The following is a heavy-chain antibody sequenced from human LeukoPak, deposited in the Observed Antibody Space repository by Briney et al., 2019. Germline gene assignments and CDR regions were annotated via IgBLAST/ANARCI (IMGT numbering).Heavy chain of an antibody. J-gene: IGHJ4*02. Sequence: ASVKVSCKASGYTFTGYYMHWVRQAPGQGLEWMGWINPNSGGTNYAQKFQGRVTMTRDMSTSTVYMELRSLRSEDTAIYYCAREGRGVPGAIAAVKGFDYWGQGTQVTVSS. D-gene: IGHD6-13*01. CDR3: AREGRGVPGAIAAVKGFDY. V-gene: IGHV1-2*02. CDR1: GYTFTGYY. CDR2: INPNSGGT.